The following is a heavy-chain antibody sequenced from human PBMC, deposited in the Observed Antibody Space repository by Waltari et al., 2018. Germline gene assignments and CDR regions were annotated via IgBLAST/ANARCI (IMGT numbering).Heavy chain of an antibody. CDR3: ASVTGTGY. V-gene: IGHV3-30*03. J-gene: IGHJ4*02. D-gene: IGHD1-1*01. CDR2: VSFEETTQ. Sequence: QVHLVESGGGVVLPGGSLRLHCPGFGFNFNDSGIHWVRQAPGKGLEWLAVVSFEETTQYYADSVKGRFTISRDKSMNTVYLEMNSLRPDDTAMYYCASVTGTGYWGQGTLVTVSS. CDR1: GFNFNDSG.